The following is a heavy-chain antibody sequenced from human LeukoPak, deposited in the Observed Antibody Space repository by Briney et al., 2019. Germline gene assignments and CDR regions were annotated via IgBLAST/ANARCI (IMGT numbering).Heavy chain of an antibody. CDR2: ISYGGSNK. CDR1: GFTLSSYA. D-gene: IGHD2-15*01. CDR3: ARDGAVIPCSSTRCYSPLGYCSGGSCYPIDY. V-gene: IGHV3-30*04. J-gene: IGHJ4*02. Sequence: GNPLSLFCSVCGFTLSSYAMQWLRQATGKGVEGVAVISYGGSNKYYAAYVKGRFTISRDNSKNTLYLQMNSLRAEDTAVYYCARDGAVIPCSSTRCYSPLGYCSGGSCYPIDYWGQGTLVTVSS.